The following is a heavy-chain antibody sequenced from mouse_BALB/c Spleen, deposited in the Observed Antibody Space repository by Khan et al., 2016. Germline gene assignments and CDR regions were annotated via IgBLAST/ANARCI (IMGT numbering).Heavy chain of an antibody. D-gene: IGHD2-3*01. V-gene: IGHV10-1*02. Sequence: EVQLVESGGGLVQPKGSLKLSCAASGFTFNTYAMNWVRQAPGKGLEWVARIRSKSNDYATYYADSVKDRFTISRDDSQSMLYLQMNNLKTEDTAMYYCVRQMGAYWGQGTLVTVSA. CDR2: IRSKSNDYAT. CDR3: VRQMGAY. J-gene: IGHJ3*01. CDR1: GFTFNTYA.